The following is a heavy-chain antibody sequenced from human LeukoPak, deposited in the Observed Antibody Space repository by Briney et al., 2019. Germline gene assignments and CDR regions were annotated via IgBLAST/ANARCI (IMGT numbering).Heavy chain of an antibody. J-gene: IGHJ4*02. CDR2: INHSGST. D-gene: IGHD3-16*02. V-gene: IGHV4-34*01. CDR3: ARGTNPYDYVWGSYRVFDY. CDR1: GGSFSGYY. Sequence: SETLSLTCAVYGGSFSGYYWSWIRQPPGKGLEWIGEINHSGSTNYNPSLKSRVTISVDTSKNQFSLKLSSVTAADTAVYYCARGTNPYDYVWGSYRVFDYWGQGTLSPSPQ.